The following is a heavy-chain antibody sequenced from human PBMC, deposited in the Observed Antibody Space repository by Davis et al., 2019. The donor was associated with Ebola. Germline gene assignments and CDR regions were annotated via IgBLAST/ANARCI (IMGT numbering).Heavy chain of an antibody. Sequence: ASVKVSCKASGYTFTSYGISWVRQAPGQGLEWMGWISAYNGNTAYAQIFQGRVTMTTDTSTGTAYVELRSLRSDDTAVYFCARTSIVGTTTTASDIWGQGTMVTVSS. V-gene: IGHV1-18*01. CDR1: GYTFTSYG. J-gene: IGHJ3*02. D-gene: IGHD1-26*01. CDR3: ARTSIVGTTTTASDI. CDR2: ISAYNGNT.